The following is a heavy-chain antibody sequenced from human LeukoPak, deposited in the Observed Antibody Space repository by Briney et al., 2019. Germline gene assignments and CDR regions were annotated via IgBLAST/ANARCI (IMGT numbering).Heavy chain of an antibody. CDR1: GFVFSASY. Sequence: GGSLRLSCAASGFVFSASYMSWVRKAPGKGLEWVATIKPDGSEKYHVDSVSGGFTISTDNTNDSLFLQMNSLRVDDTAVYYCVRGGTYWTVSWGQGTLVNVS. V-gene: IGHV3-7*01. CDR3: VRGGTYWTVS. J-gene: IGHJ5*01. CDR2: IKPDGSEK.